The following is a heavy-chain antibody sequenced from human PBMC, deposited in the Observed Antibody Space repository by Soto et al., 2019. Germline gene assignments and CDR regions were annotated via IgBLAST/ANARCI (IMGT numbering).Heavy chain of an antibody. Sequence: QITLTESGPTLVKPTQTLTLICTFSGFLLSADGVGVAWIRQPPGKALEWLALIYWDDDKRSSPSLKNRLTITKDTAKSHVVLTMNNMDPMDTATYYCAHADDGTIWPNDALDGWGQGTVVTVSS. V-gene: IGHV2-5*02. CDR2: IYWDDDK. CDR1: GFLLSADGVG. CDR3: AHADDGTIWPNDALDG. J-gene: IGHJ3*01.